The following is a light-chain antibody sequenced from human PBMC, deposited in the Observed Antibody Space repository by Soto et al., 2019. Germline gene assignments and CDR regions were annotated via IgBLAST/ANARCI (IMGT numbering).Light chain of an antibody. CDR2: GAS. J-gene: IGKJ5*01. V-gene: IGKV3-20*01. Sequence: EIVLTQSPGTLSLSPGERATLSCRASQIVTTTYLAWYQQKPGQAPRLLIYGASSRATGIPDRFSGSGSGTDFTLTISRLEPEDFAVYYCQQYGSSPITFGQGTRLEIK. CDR3: QQYGSSPIT. CDR1: QIVTTTY.